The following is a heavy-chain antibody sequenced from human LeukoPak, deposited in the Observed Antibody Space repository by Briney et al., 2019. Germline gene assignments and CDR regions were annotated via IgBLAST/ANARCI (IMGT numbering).Heavy chain of an antibody. CDR1: GGSISSYY. Sequence: SETLSLTCTVSGGSISSYYWSWIRQPPGKGLEWIGYIYYSGSTNYNPSLKSRVTISVDTSKNQFSLKLSSVTAADTAVYYCARVEGDYVWGRYRPLYFDYWGQGTLVTVPS. J-gene: IGHJ4*02. CDR2: IYYSGST. D-gene: IGHD3-16*02. CDR3: ARVEGDYVWGRYRPLYFDY. V-gene: IGHV4-59*01.